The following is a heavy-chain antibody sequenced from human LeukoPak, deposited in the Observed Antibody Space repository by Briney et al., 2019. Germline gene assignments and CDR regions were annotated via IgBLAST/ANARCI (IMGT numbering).Heavy chain of an antibody. CDR2: IIPILGIA. D-gene: IGHD1-26*01. CDR1: GGTFSSYA. CDR3: ASAYRGSYLD. V-gene: IGHV1-69*04. J-gene: IGHJ4*02. Sequence: SVKVSCKASGGTFSSYAISWVRQAPGQGLEWVGRIIPILGIANYAQKFQGRVTITADKSTSTAYMELSSLRSEDTAVYYCASAYRGSYLDWGQGTPVTVSS.